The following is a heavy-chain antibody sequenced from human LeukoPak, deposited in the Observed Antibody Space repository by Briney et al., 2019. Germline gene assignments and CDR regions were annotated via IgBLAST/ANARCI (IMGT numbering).Heavy chain of an antibody. J-gene: IGHJ4*02. D-gene: IGHD6-6*01. V-gene: IGHV3-7*01. Sequence: GGSLRLSCTTSGFNFRAYWMGWFRQSPGRGLEWVAHINSDGSEKNYVDSVKGRFTISRDNAKNSLYLQMNSLRAEDTAVYYCARENIAARPHHFDYWGQGTLVTVSS. CDR3: ARENIAARPHHFDY. CDR2: INSDGSEK. CDR1: GFNFRAYW.